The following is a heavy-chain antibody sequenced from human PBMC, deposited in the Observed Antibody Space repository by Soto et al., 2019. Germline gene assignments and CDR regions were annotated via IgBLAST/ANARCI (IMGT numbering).Heavy chain of an antibody. CDR1: GYSISSSYY. CDR3: ERDHTSGYHFYFDS. J-gene: IGHJ4*02. D-gene: IGHD3-22*01. Sequence: SETLSLTCAVSGYSISSSYYWGWIRQPPGKGLEWIASIYHSGSAYYNPSLKSRVTVSVDTSNNQFSLKLTSVTAADTAVYYCERDHTSGYHFYFDSWGQGTLVTVSS. CDR2: IYHSGSA. V-gene: IGHV4-38-2*02.